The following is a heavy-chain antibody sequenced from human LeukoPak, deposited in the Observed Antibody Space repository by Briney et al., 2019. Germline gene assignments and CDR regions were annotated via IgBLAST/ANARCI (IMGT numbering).Heavy chain of an antibody. CDR1: GYTFTSYY. D-gene: IGHD3-22*01. CDR3: ARGVHVRVYDSNPHYGHY. CDR2: INPRTGST. J-gene: IGHJ4*02. Sequence: EASVTVSCKASGYTFTSYYIFWVRQAPGQGLEWMGLINPRTGSTSYSQKFQGRVTMTRDMSTSTVYMELSSLRSEDTALYYCARGVHVRVYDSNPHYGHYWGQGTLVTVSS. V-gene: IGHV1-46*01.